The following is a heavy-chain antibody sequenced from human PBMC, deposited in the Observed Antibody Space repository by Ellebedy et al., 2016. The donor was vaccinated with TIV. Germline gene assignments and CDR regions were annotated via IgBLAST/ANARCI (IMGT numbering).Heavy chain of an antibody. D-gene: IGHD3-10*01. Sequence: GESLKISCTVSGFTFSDYSINWVRQAPGKGLEWLPSISNGSYYAYYADSVKGRFTISRDNAKDSLYLQMNSLRAEDTAVYYCARDGPVLLWFGEDYQYYRAMDVWGRGTTVTVSS. J-gene: IGHJ6*02. CDR1: GFTFSDYS. V-gene: IGHV3-21*01. CDR3: ARDGPVLLWFGEDYQYYRAMDV. CDR2: ISNGSYYA.